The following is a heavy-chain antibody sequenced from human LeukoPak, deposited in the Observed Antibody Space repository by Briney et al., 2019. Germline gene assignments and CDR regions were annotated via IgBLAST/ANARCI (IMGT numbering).Heavy chain of an antibody. CDR1: AFTFWCYA. CDR3: ARGGQSSSWFWID. D-gene: IGHD6-19*01. V-gene: IGHV3-7*01. Sequence: GGSLRLSCAASAFTFWCYAMGWVRQAPGKGPEWVATIKQDGSEKYYVDSVKGRFTISRDNTKNSLYLQVNTLRAEYTAVYYCARGGQSSSWFWIDWGQGTQVTVSS. J-gene: IGHJ4*02. CDR2: IKQDGSEK.